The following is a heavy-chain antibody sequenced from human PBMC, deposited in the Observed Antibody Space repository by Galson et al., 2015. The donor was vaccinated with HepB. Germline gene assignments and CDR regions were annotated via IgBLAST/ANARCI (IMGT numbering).Heavy chain of an antibody. Sequence: SLRLSCAASGFTFSDYYMSWIRQAPGKGLEWVSYISSSSSYTNYADSVKGRFTISRDNAKNSLYLQMNSLRAEDTAVYYCAREVMAYYYDSSGYFDAFDIWGQGTMVTVSS. V-gene: IGHV3-11*06. CDR1: GFTFSDYY. J-gene: IGHJ3*02. CDR3: AREVMAYYYDSSGYFDAFDI. CDR2: ISSSSSYT. D-gene: IGHD3-22*01.